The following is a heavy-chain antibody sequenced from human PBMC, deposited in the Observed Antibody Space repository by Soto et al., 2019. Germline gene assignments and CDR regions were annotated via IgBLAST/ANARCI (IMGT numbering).Heavy chain of an antibody. D-gene: IGHD2-2*01. Sequence: QVQLVQSGAEVKKPGSSVKVSCKASGGTFSSYAISWVRQAPGQGLEWMGGTIPIFGTANYAQKFQGRVTITADESTSTAYMELSSLRSEDTAVYYCARHCSSTSCPLDWFDPWGQGTLVTVSS. J-gene: IGHJ5*02. CDR2: TIPIFGTA. V-gene: IGHV1-69*01. CDR3: ARHCSSTSCPLDWFDP. CDR1: GGTFSSYA.